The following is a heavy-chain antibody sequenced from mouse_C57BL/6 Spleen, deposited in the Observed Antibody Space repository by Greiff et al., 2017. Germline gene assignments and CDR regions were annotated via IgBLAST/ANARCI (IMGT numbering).Heavy chain of an antibody. V-gene: IGHV1-82*01. CDR1: GYAFSSSW. J-gene: IGHJ3*01. CDR3: ARRGYDYDGGFAY. D-gene: IGHD2-4*01. Sequence: QVQLKESGPELVKPGASVKISCKASGYAFSSSWMNWVKQRPGKGLEWIGRIYPGDGDTNYNGKFKGKATLTADKSSSTAYMQLSSLTSEDSAVYFCARRGYDYDGGFAYWGQGTLVTVSA. CDR2: IYPGDGDT.